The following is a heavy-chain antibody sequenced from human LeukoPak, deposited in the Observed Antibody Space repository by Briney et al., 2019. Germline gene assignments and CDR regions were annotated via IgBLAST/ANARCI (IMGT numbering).Heavy chain of an antibody. V-gene: IGHV1-18*01. D-gene: IGHD4-17*01. J-gene: IGHJ4*02. CDR1: GYTFTSYG. CDR3: ARVGDYGVLGYFDY. CDR2: ISAYNGNT. Sequence: ASVKVSCKASGYTFTSYGISWVRRAPGQGLEWMGWISAYNGNTNYAQKFQGRVTMTTDTSTSTAYMELRSLRSDDTAVYYCARVGDYGVLGYFDYWGQGTLVTVSS.